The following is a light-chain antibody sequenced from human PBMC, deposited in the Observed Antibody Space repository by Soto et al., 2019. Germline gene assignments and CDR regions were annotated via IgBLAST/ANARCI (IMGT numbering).Light chain of an antibody. CDR2: AAS. CDR3: QQNYSTPLA. CDR1: QSISRD. V-gene: IGKV1-39*01. J-gene: IGKJ4*01. Sequence: DIQLTQSPFSLSASVGDRVTITCRASQSISRDLNWYQQKPGKAPNRLIYAASTLESGVPSRFSGSGSGTDFTLTISSLQLEDFATYYCQQNYSTPLAFGGGTKVDIK.